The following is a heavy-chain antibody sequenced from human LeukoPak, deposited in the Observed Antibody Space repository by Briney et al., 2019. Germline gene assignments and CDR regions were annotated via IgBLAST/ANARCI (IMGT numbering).Heavy chain of an antibody. Sequence: GGSLRLSCAASGFTFSSYEMNWVRQAPGKGLEWVSYISSSGSTICYADSVKGRFTISRDNAKNSLYLQMNSLRAEDTAVYYCARGLDGAKDRKRFDYWGQGTLVTVSS. V-gene: IGHV3-48*03. CDR3: ARGLDGAKDRKRFDY. D-gene: IGHD5-24*01. CDR2: ISSSGSTI. J-gene: IGHJ4*02. CDR1: GFTFSSYE.